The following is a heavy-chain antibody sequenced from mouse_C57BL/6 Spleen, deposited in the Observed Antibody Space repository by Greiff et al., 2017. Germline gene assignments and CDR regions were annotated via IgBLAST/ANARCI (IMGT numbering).Heavy chain of an antibody. V-gene: IGHV5-17*01. Sequence: EVKLVESGGGLVKPGGSLKLSCAASGFTFSDYGMHWVRQAPEKGLEWVAYISSGSSTIYSADTVKGRFTISRDNAKNTLFLQMTSLRSEDTAMYYCASRGSGLSPLFDDWGQGTTLTVSS. CDR3: ASRGSGLSPLFDD. J-gene: IGHJ2*01. CDR2: ISSGSSTI. D-gene: IGHD3-2*02. CDR1: GFTFSDYG.